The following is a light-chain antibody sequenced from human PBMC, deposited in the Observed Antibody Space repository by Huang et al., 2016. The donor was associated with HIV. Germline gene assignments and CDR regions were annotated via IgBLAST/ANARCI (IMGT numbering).Light chain of an antibody. J-gene: IGKJ2*01. Sequence: DIVMTQSPDYLAVSLGERATINCKSSQSLLYSSNNKNYLAWYQQKPGQPPKLLIYWAATRESGVPDRFTGSGSGTVFTLTISSLQAEDVAVYYCQQYYNTPLTFGQGTKLEIK. CDR2: WAA. CDR1: QSLLYSSNNKNY. V-gene: IGKV4-1*01. CDR3: QQYYNTPLT.